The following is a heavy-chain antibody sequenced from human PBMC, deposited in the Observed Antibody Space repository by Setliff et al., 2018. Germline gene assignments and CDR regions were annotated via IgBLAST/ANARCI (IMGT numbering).Heavy chain of an antibody. CDR1: GGSISNYY. V-gene: IGHV4-4*07. Sequence: KTSETLSLTCTVSGGSISNYYWSWIRQPAGKGLEWIGRIYTSGSTNYNPSLKSRVTMSVDTSKNQFSLKLSSVTAADTAVYYCARKGISALSGAFDMWGQGTMGTVSS. CDR3: ARKGISALSGAFDM. D-gene: IGHD1-26*01. J-gene: IGHJ3*02. CDR2: IYTSGST.